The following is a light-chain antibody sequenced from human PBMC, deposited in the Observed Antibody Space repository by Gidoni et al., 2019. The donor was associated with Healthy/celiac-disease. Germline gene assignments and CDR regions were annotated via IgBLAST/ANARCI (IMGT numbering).Light chain of an antibody. CDR2: DVS. J-gene: IGLJ2*01. CDR3: SSYTSSSTLV. Sequence: QSALTQPASVSGSPVQSITISCTGTSSDVGGYNYVSWYQQHPGKAPKLMIYDVSNRPLGVSNRFSGSKSGNTASLTISGLQAEDEADYYCSSYTSSSTLVFGGGTKLTVL. V-gene: IGLV2-14*03. CDR1: SSDVGGYNY.